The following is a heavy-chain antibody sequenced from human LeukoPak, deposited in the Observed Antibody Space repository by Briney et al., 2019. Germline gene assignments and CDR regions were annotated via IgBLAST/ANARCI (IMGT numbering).Heavy chain of an antibody. V-gene: IGHV4-59*08. J-gene: IGHJ3*02. Sequence: PSETLSLTCTVSGGSISSYYWSWIRQPPGKGLEWIGYIYYSGSTNYNPSLKSRVTISVDTSKNQLSLKLSSVTAADTAVYYCARLTYCSGGSCSWAFDIWGQGTMVTVSS. D-gene: IGHD2-15*01. CDR2: IYYSGST. CDR1: GGSISSYY. CDR3: ARLTYCSGGSCSWAFDI.